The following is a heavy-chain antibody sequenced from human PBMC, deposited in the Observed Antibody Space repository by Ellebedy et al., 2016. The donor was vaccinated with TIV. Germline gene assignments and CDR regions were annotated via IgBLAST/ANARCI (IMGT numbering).Heavy chain of an antibody. J-gene: IGHJ5*02. V-gene: IGHV3-7*01. CDR2: IKEDETEK. D-gene: IGHD6-13*01. Sequence: GGSLRLSXTASGFTFSGRWMGWVRQAPGKGLEWVANIKEDETEKYYAESVKGRFTISRDNAKNSLYLEMKSLRAEDTALYYCAGYGWPANFDPWGQGTLVTVSS. CDR1: GFTFSGRW. CDR3: AGYGWPANFDP.